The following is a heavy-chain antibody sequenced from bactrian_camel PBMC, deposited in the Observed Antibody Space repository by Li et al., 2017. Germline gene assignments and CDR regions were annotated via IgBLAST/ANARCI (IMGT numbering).Heavy chain of an antibody. CDR3: AAGFTY. J-gene: IGHJ4*01. V-gene: IGHV3S40*01. CDR1: GFTFSNHD. D-gene: IGHD5*01. Sequence: DVQLVESGGGLMQPGGSLRLSCAASGFTFSNHDMSWVRQAPGKGLEWISGIDRSGGSIDYADSVKGRFTISRDNARNTLFLQMNSLKTDDTARYFCAAGFTYWGQGTQVTVS. CDR2: IDRSGGSI.